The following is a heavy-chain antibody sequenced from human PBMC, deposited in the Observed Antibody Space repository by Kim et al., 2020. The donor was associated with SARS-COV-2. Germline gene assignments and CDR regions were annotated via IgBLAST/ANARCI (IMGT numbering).Heavy chain of an antibody. CDR2: IIPIFGTT. V-gene: IGHV1-69*13. D-gene: IGHD3-10*01. Sequence: SVKVSCKASGGTFSSYAISWVRQAPGQGLEWMGGIIPIFGTTNYAQKFQGRVTITADESTSTAYMELSSLRSEDTAVYYCVLANGSGSYYADYWGQGTLVTVSS. CDR3: VLANGSGSYYADY. J-gene: IGHJ4*02. CDR1: GGTFSSYA.